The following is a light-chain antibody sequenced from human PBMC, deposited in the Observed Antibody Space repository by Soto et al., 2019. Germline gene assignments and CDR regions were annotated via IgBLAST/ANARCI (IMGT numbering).Light chain of an antibody. CDR1: QSVAGN. CDR3: QQYGSSPPWT. V-gene: IGKV3-20*01. CDR2: GAS. Sequence: EIVMTQSPATLYVSPGDRATLSCRASQSVAGNLAWYQQKPGQAPRLLIYGASSRATGIPDRFSGSGSGTDFTLTISRLEPEDFAVYYCQQYGSSPPWTFGQGTKVDIK. J-gene: IGKJ1*01.